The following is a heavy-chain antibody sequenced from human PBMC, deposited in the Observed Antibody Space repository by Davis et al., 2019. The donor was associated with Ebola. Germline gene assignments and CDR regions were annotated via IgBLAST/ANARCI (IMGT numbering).Heavy chain of an antibody. CDR2: IIPILGIA. CDR3: ATLGYCSSTSCYAAFDI. CDR1: GGTFSSYA. V-gene: IGHV1-69*04. Sequence: AASVKVSCKASGGTFSSYAISWVRQAPGQGLEWMGRIIPILGIANYAQKFQGRVTMTEDTSTDTAYMELSSLRSEDTAVYYCATLGYCSSTSCYAAFDIWGQGTMVTVSS. D-gene: IGHD2-2*01. J-gene: IGHJ3*02.